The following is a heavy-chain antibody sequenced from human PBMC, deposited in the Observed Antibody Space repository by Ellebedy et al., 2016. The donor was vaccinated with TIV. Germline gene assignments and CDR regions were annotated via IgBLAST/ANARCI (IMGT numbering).Heavy chain of an antibody. V-gene: IGHV3-23*01. CDR3: AGYRGEAVAGNWFDP. J-gene: IGHJ5*02. Sequence: PGGSLRLSCADSGFTFNTYAMSWVRQAPGKGLEWVSHTSGSGVTTYYADSVRGHFSISKDNAKNTLFLQMNSLRADDTAVYYCAGYRGEAVAGNWFDPWGQGTLVTVSS. CDR1: GFTFNTYA. CDR2: TSGSGVTT. D-gene: IGHD6-19*01.